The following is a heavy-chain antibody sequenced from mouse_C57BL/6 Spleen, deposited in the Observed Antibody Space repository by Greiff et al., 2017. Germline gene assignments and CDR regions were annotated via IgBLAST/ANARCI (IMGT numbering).Heavy chain of an antibody. V-gene: IGHV1-55*01. Sequence: QVQLQQPGAELVKPGASVKMSCKASGYTFTSYWITWVKQRPGQGLEWIGDIYPGSGSTNYNETFKSKATLTVDKSSSTAYMQLSSLTSEDTAVYFCASEPHYYGSPYCFDYWGQGTTLTVSS. CDR2: IYPGSGST. J-gene: IGHJ2*01. D-gene: IGHD1-1*01. CDR1: GYTFTSYW. CDR3: ASEPHYYGSPYCFDY.